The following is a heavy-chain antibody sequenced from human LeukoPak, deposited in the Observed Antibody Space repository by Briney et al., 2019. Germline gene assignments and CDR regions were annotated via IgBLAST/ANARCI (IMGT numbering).Heavy chain of an antibody. V-gene: IGHV3-66*01. CDR2: IYFGGSI. CDR3: ARAINHHYGDYYFDY. Sequence: GGSLRLSCAASGFTVSSNYMNWVRQSPGKGLEWVSGIYFGGSIHYADSVKGRFTISRDNSKNTLFLQMNSLRAEDTAVYYCARAINHHYGDYYFDYWRQGTLVTVSP. D-gene: IGHD4-17*01. J-gene: IGHJ4*02. CDR1: GFTVSSNY.